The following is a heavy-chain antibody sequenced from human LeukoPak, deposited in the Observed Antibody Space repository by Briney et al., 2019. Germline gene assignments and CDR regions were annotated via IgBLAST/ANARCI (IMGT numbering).Heavy chain of an antibody. D-gene: IGHD4-17*01. J-gene: IGHJ4*02. V-gene: IGHV3-23*01. CDR2: ISGRGSST. Sequence: GGSLRLSCAASGFTFSTYAMGWVRQAPGKGLEWVSGISGRGSSTYYSDSVKGRFTISRDNSRNTLSLQMTSLRAEDTAVYYCAKERQTGDYFTSDFWGQGTLVTVSS. CDR3: AKERQTGDYFTSDF. CDR1: GFTFSTYA.